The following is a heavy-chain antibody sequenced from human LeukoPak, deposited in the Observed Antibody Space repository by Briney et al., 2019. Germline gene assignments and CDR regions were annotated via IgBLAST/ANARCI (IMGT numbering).Heavy chain of an antibody. CDR1: GFTFSNYW. D-gene: IGHD6-6*01. J-gene: IGHJ4*02. Sequence: QPGGSLRLSCAASGFTFSNYWMHWVRQAPGKGLVWVSRINSDGSSTTYADSVKGRFTISRDNSQNMLYLQMNSLRAEDTARYYCAKDLAIAARPVFDSWGRGTLVTVSS. V-gene: IGHV3-74*01. CDR3: AKDLAIAARPVFDS. CDR2: INSDGSST.